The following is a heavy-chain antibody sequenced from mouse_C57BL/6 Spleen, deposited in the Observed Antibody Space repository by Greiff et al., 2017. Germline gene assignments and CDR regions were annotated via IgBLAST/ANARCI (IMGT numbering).Heavy chain of an antibody. CDR2: IYPGDGDT. Sequence: QVQLQQSGAELVKPGASVQISCKASGYAFSSYWLNWVKQRPGKGLEWIGQIYPGDGDTNYNGKFKGKATLTADKSSSTAYMQLSSLTSEDSAVYFCARRRGTTVVDYAMDYWGQGTSVTVSS. D-gene: IGHD1-1*01. CDR1: GYAFSSYW. J-gene: IGHJ4*01. V-gene: IGHV1-80*01. CDR3: ARRRGTTVVDYAMDY.